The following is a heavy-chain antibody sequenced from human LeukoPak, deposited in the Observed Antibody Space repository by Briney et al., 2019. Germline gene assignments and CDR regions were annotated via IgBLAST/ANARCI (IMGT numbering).Heavy chain of an antibody. D-gene: IGHD3-9*01. V-gene: IGHV1-2*02. J-gene: IGHJ5*01. CDR2: INPNTGTT. CDR3: ARGPLLPYFDWFHSWFES. Sequence: ASVKVSCTASGYTFTGHYIHWVRQAPGQGLEWMGWINPNTGTTNYAQKFQGRVTMTSETSITTAYMELSGLRSDDTTVYFCARGPLLPYFDWFHSWFESWGQGTLVTVS. CDR1: GYTFTGHY.